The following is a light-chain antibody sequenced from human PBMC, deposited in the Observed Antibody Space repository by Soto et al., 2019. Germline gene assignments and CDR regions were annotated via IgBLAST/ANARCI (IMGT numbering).Light chain of an antibody. Sequence: QAVVTQEPSMSVSPGGTVTITCGSSTGTVTSGHYPYWFQQKPGQAPRTLIYDTSNKQSWTPARFSGSLLGGKAALTLSGAQPEDEADYYCLLPYSDAWVFGGGTKLTVL. CDR2: DTS. CDR1: TGTVTSGHY. CDR3: LLPYSDAWV. J-gene: IGLJ3*02. V-gene: IGLV7-46*01.